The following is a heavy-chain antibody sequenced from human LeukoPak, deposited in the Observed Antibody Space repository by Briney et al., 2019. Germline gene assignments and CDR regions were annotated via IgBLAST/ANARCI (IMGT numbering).Heavy chain of an antibody. V-gene: IGHV3-66*01. D-gene: IGHD3-22*01. J-gene: IGHJ4*02. CDR1: GFTFSLTY. CDR3: ARGLHFRVYDSSDYYPY. Sequence: GGSLRLSCAASGFTFSLTYMAWVRQAPGKGLEWVSVIYSGGSTYYADSVKGRFTISRDNSKNTLYLQMNSLRAEDTAVYYCARGLHFRVYDSSDYYPYWGQGTLVTVSS. CDR2: IYSGGST.